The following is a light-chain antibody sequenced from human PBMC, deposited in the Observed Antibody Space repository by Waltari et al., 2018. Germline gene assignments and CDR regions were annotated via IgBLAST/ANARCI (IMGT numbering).Light chain of an antibody. CDR1: RPVSSSF. CDR2: GAS. CDR3: QQRHNWPLT. V-gene: IGKV3D-20*02. J-gene: IGKJ4*01. Sequence: EIVLTQSPGTLSLSPGERAALSCRASRPVSSSFLAWYQQRHGQAPRLLIYGASTRATGIADRFSGSGSGTDFSLSISSLEPEDFAVYYCQQRHNWPLTFGGGTKVEIK.